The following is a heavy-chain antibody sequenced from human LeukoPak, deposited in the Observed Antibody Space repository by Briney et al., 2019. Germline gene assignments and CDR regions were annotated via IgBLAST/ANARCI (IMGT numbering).Heavy chain of an antibody. D-gene: IGHD1-26*01. CDR2: ISGNGDTT. CDR3: AKDLRQWELDGFDY. J-gene: IGHJ4*02. V-gene: IGHV3-23*01. CDR1: GFTFTNYA. Sequence: PGGSLRLSCTASGFTFTNYAMSWVRQAPGKGLEWVSSISGNGDTTYYADSVKGRFTISRDSSKNTLFLQMNSLRAEDTAVYYCAKDLRQWELDGFDYWGQGTLVTVSS.